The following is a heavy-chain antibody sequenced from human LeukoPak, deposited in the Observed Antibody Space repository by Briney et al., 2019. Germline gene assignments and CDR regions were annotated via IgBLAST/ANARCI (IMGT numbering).Heavy chain of an antibody. V-gene: IGHV3-9*01. CDR3: ARDRGGRLYYFDY. Sequence: GGSLRLSCAASGFTFDDYAMHWVRQAPGKGLEWVSGISWNSGSIGYADSVKGRFTISRDNAKNSLYLQMNSLRAEDTALYYCARDRGGRLYYFDYWGQGTLVTVSS. J-gene: IGHJ4*02. CDR1: GFTFDDYA. CDR2: ISWNSGSI. D-gene: IGHD3-16*01.